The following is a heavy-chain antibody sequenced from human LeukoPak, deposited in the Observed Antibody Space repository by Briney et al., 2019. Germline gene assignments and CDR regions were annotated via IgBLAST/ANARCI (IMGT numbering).Heavy chain of an antibody. CDR3: ARSDSGSYYYYYYGMDV. Sequence: GGSLRLSCAASGFTFSSYEMNWVRQAPGKGLEWVSYISSSGSTIYYADSVKGRFTISRDNAKNSLYLQMNSLRAEDTSVYYCARSDSGSYYYYYYGMDVWGQGTTVTVSS. V-gene: IGHV3-48*03. CDR2: ISSSGSTI. J-gene: IGHJ6*02. CDR1: GFTFSSYE. D-gene: IGHD1-26*01.